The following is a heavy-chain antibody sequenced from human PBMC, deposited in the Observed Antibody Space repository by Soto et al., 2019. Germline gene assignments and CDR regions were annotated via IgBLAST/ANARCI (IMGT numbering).Heavy chain of an antibody. CDR2: ISYDGDNE. J-gene: IGHJ4*02. V-gene: IGHV3-30*18. CDR3: AKDGGPVYCNSPGCSAKHFDY. Sequence: QVQLVESGGGVVQPGRSLRLSCAASGFTFSNYGMHWVRQAPGKGLEWVAIISYDGDNEYYADSVRGRVTISRDNSKNTLYWQTNRLSHEDTAVYYCAKDGGPVYCNSPGCSAKHFDYWGQGTLVTVSS. CDR1: GFTFSNYG. D-gene: IGHD2-2*01.